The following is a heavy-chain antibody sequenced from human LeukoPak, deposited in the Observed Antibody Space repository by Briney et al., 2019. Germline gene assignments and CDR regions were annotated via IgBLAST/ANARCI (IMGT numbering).Heavy chain of an antibody. J-gene: IGHJ6*02. CDR1: GFTFSSYA. Sequence: GGSLRLSCAASGFTFSSYAVHWVRQAPGKGLEWVAVISYDGSNKYYADSVKGRFTISRDNSKNTLYLQMNSLRAEDTAVYYCARDTAMVIDYYYGMDVWGQGTTVTVSS. D-gene: IGHD5-18*01. CDR3: ARDTAMVIDYYYGMDV. CDR2: ISYDGSNK. V-gene: IGHV3-30-3*01.